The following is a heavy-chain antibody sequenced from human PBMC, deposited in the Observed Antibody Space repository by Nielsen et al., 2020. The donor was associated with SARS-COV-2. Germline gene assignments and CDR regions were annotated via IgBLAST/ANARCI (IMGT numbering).Heavy chain of an antibody. J-gene: IGHJ6*02. CDR3: ARDNLAYYYYGMDV. CDR1: GYTFTSYG. Sequence: ASVKVFCKASGYTFTSYGISWVRQAPGQGLEWMGWISAYNGNTNYAQKLQGRVTMTTDTSTSTAYMELRSLRSDDTAVYYCARDNLAYYYYGMDVWGQGTTVTVSS. V-gene: IGHV1-18*01. CDR2: ISAYNGNT.